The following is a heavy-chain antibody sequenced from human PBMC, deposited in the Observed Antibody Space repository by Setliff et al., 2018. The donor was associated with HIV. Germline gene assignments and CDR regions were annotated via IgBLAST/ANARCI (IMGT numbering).Heavy chain of an antibody. CDR3: ASPRSLLVWYDAFDI. Sequence: SETLSLTCAVSGSSIRGAYYWGWIRQPPGKGPEWIGSIHHSGSAHFNPSLKSRVAMSVDTSENQFSLTLSSVTAADTAVYYCASPRSLLVWYDAFDIWGQGTMVTVSS. D-gene: IGHD3-16*01. CDR2: IHHSGSA. CDR1: GSSIRGAYY. V-gene: IGHV4-38-2*01. J-gene: IGHJ3*02.